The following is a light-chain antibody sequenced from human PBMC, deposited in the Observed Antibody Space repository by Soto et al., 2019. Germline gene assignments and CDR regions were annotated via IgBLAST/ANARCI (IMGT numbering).Light chain of an antibody. CDR3: GSYAGSSQPA. CDR1: SSDVGGYNY. J-gene: IGLJ2*01. CDR2: DVN. Sequence: QSALTQPPSVSGSPGQSVAISCSGTSSDVGGYNYVSWYQQYPGRAPKLMIYDVNKRPSGVPDRFFGSKSGNTASLTVSGLQAEDEADYYCGSYAGSSQPAFGGGTKLTVL. V-gene: IGLV2-8*01.